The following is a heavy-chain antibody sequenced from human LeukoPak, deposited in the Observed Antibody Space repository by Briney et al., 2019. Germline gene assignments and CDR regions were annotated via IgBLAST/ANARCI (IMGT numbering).Heavy chain of an antibody. CDR1: GFTFSSSG. CDR3: ARERGRGRDSPWFDY. CDR2: ISYDGSNE. Sequence: GGSLRLSCAASGFTFSSSGMHWVRQAPGKGLEWVAVISYDGSNEYYADSVKGRFTFSRDNSKNTLYLQMNSLRAEDTAVYYCARERGRGRDSPWFDYWGQGTLVTVSS. J-gene: IGHJ4*02. V-gene: IGHV3-30*03. D-gene: IGHD1-26*01.